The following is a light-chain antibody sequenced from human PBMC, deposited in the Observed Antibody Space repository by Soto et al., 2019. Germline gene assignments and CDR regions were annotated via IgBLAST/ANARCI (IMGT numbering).Light chain of an antibody. V-gene: IGKV1-5*01. J-gene: IGKJ1*01. Sequence: DIQMTQSPSTLSASVGDRVTITCRASQSISSWLAWYQQKPGKAPKLLIYDASSLESGVPSRFSGSGSGTEFTLTISSLQPVDFATYYCQQYNSYALFGQGTKVEIK. CDR2: DAS. CDR3: QQYNSYAL. CDR1: QSISSW.